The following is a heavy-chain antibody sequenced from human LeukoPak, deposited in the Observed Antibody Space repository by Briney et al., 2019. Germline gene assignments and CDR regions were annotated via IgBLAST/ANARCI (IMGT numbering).Heavy chain of an antibody. J-gene: IGHJ6*03. CDR2: IIPIFGTA. D-gene: IGHD3-9*01. CDR3: ARGGHYDILTGFTKYYYYYMDV. CDR1: GGTFSSYA. Sequence: SVKVSCKASGGTFSSYAISWVRQAPGQGLEWMGGIIPIFGTANYAQKFQGRVTITADESTSTAYMELSSLRSEDTAVYYCARGGHYDILTGFTKYYYYYMDVWGKGTTVTVSS. V-gene: IGHV1-69*13.